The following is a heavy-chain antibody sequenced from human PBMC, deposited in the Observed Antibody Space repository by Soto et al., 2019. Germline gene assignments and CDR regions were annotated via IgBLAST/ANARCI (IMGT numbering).Heavy chain of an antibody. CDR1: GYTFTSYG. D-gene: IGHD3-10*01. CDR2: ISAYNGNT. Sequence: QVQLVPSGAEVKKPGASVKVSCTASGYTFTSYGISWVRQAPGQGLEWMGWISAYNGNTNYAQKLQGRVTMTTDTSTSTAYMELRSLRSDDTAVYYCARSAMVRGVILYYYGMDVWGQGTTVTVSS. J-gene: IGHJ6*02. V-gene: IGHV1-18*01. CDR3: ARSAMVRGVILYYYGMDV.